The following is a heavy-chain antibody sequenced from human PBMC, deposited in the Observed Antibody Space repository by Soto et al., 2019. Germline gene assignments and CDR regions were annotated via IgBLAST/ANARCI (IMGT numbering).Heavy chain of an antibody. V-gene: IGHV3-21*01. Sequence: GGSLRLSCAASGFTFSTYTMNWVRQAPGKGLEWVSSISSGSSYIYYADSVKGRFTISRDNAKNTLYLQMNSLRAEDTAVYYCGRRYSSLLSHHWGQGTLVTVSS. D-gene: IGHD5-18*01. CDR2: ISSGSSYI. J-gene: IGHJ4*02. CDR1: GFTFSTYT. CDR3: GRRYSSLLSHH.